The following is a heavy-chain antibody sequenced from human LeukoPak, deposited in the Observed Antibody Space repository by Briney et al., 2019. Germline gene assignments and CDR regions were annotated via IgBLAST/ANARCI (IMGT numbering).Heavy chain of an antibody. CDR3: AKGPLRDCSSTSCYYYYYYYMDV. D-gene: IGHD2-2*01. J-gene: IGHJ6*03. Sequence: GGCLRLSCAASGFTFSSYAMSWVRQAPGKGLEWVSAISGSGGSTYYADSVKGRFTISRDNSKNTLYLQMNSLRAEDTAVYYCAKGPLRDCSSTSCYYYYYYYMDVWGKGTTVTVSS. CDR1: GFTFSSYA. V-gene: IGHV3-23*01. CDR2: ISGSGGST.